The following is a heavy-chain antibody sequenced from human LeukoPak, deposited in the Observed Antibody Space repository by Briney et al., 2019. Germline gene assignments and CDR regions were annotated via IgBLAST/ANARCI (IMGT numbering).Heavy chain of an antibody. CDR1: GFTFSSYS. V-gene: IGHV3-21*01. D-gene: IGHD4/OR15-4a*01. CDR2: ISSSSSYI. J-gene: IGHJ4*02. Sequence: GGSLRLSCAASGFTFSSYSMNWVRQAPGKGLEWVSSISSSSSYIYYADSVKGRFTISRDNAKNSLYLQMNSLRVEDTAVYYCARDHGAWSNYFDYWGQGTLVTVSS. CDR3: ARDHGAWSNYFDY.